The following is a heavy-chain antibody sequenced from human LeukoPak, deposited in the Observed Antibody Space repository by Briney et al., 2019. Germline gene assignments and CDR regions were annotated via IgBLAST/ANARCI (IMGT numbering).Heavy chain of an antibody. CDR3: AKTIFGVVTPIDY. CDR2: ISGSGGST. D-gene: IGHD3-3*01. J-gene: IGHJ4*02. V-gene: IGHV3-23*01. Sequence: GGSLRLSCAASGFTFSSYAMSWVRQAPGKGLEWVSAISGSGGSTYYADSVKGQFTISRDNSKNTLYLQMNSLRAEDTAVYYCAKTIFGVVTPIDYWGQGTLVTVSS. CDR1: GFTFSSYA.